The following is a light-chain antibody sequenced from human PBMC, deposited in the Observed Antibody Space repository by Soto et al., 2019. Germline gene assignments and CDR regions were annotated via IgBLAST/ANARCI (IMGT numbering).Light chain of an antibody. CDR3: QQYNSYST. Sequence: QMTQSPSSLSASVRDRVTITCRASQRISSWLAWYQQKPGKAPKLLIYDASSLESGVPSRFSGSGSGTEFTLTISSLQPDDFATYYCQQYNSYSTFGQGTKVDIK. CDR2: DAS. J-gene: IGKJ1*01. CDR1: QRISSW. V-gene: IGKV1-5*01.